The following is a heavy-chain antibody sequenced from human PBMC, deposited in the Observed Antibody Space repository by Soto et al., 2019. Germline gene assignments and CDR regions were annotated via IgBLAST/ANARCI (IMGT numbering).Heavy chain of an antibody. CDR1: GGSISSSSYY. D-gene: IGHD2-2*01. CDR3: ARDRSSSWFDP. V-gene: IGHV4-39*07. Sequence: SETLSLTCTVSGGSISSSSYYWGWIRQPPGKGLEWIGSIYYSGSTYYNPSLKSRVTISVDRSKNQFSLKLSSVTAADTAVYYCARDRSSSWFDPWGQGTLVTVAS. CDR2: IYYSGST. J-gene: IGHJ5*02.